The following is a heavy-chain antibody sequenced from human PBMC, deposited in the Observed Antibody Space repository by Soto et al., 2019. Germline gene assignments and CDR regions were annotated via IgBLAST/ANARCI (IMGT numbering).Heavy chain of an antibody. CDR3: ASLSGGCSSTSCPPYYYGMDV. CDR2: IIPIFGTA. V-gene: IGHV1-69*06. D-gene: IGHD2-2*01. CDR1: GGTFSSYA. J-gene: IGHJ6*02. Sequence: GASVKVSCRASGGTFSSYAISWVRQAPGQGLEWMGGIIPIFGTANYAQKFQGRVTITADKSTSTAYMELSSLRSEDTAVYYCASLSGGCSSTSCPPYYYGMDVWGQGTTVTVSS.